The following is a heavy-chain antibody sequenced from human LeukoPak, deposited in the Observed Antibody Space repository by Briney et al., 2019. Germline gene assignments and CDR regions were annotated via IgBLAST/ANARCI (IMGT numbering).Heavy chain of an antibody. Sequence: GGSLRLSCAASGFTFSSYSMNWVRQAPGKGLEWVSYISSSGSTKYYADSVKGRITISRDNGKNPLYLQMNSLRDEDTAVYYCAVEGYCSGGSCYTNWFDPWGQGTLVTVSS. CDR2: ISSSGSTK. CDR3: AVEGYCSGGSCYTNWFDP. CDR1: GFTFSSYS. D-gene: IGHD2-15*01. J-gene: IGHJ5*02. V-gene: IGHV3-48*02.